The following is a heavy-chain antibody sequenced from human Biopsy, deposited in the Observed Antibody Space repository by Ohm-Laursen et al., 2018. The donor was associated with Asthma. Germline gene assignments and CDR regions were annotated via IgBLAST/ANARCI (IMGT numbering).Heavy chain of an antibody. D-gene: IGHD3-9*01. CDR2: INPSGGST. J-gene: IGHJ3*02. CDR1: GYTFTSYY. CDR3: ARTYYDFLTGQVNDAFAM. Sequence: ASVKVSCKVSGYTFTSYYMHWVRQAPGQGLEWMGIINPSGGSTSYAQKFQGRVTISRDTSASTAYMDLSSLRSEDTAVYYCARTYYDFLTGQVNDAFAMWGQGTMVTVSS. V-gene: IGHV1-46*01.